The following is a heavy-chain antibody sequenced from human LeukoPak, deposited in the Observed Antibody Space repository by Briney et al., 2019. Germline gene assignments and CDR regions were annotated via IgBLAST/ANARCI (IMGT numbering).Heavy chain of an antibody. CDR3: AKVVYYYYYMDV. Sequence: GGSLRLSCAASGFTVSSNYMSWVRQAPGKGLEWVAVISYDGSNKYYADSVKGRFTISRDNSKNTLYLQMNSLRAEDTAVYYCAKVVYYYYYMDVWGKGTTVTVSS. CDR1: GFTVSSNY. V-gene: IGHV3-30*18. CDR2: ISYDGSNK. J-gene: IGHJ6*03.